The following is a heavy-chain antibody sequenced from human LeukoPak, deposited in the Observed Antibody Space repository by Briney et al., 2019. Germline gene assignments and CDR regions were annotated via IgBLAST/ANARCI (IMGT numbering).Heavy chain of an antibody. CDR2: IYIFSGST. CDR1: GGSISSGRNY. CDR3: ARVSTREYSTSWSDY. J-gene: IGHJ4*02. V-gene: IGHV4-61*10. Sequence: SETLSLTCTVSGGSISSGRNYWTWIRQPAGKGLEWIGRIYIFSGSTNYNPSLKSRVTISVDTSKNQFSLKLSSVTAADTALYYCARVSTREYSTSWSDYWGQGTLVTVSS. D-gene: IGHD2-2*01.